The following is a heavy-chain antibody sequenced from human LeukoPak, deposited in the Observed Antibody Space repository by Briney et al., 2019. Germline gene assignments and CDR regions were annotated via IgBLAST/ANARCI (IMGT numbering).Heavy chain of an antibody. V-gene: IGHV3-23*01. CDR3: ARGVYSGSYCAVDY. CDR2: ISGSGGST. D-gene: IGHD1-26*01. J-gene: IGHJ4*02. CDR1: GFTFSSYA. Sequence: GGSLRLSCAASGFTFSSYAMSWVRQAPGKGLEWVSAISGSGGSTYYADSVKGRFTISRDNAKNSLYLQMNSLRAEDTAVYYCARGVYSGSYCAVDYWGLGTLVTVSS.